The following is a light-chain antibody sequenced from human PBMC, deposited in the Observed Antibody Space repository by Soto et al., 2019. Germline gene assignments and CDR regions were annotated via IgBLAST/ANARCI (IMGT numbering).Light chain of an antibody. Sequence: IQMTQSPSSLSGSGGDRVSITGRASQSISSYLNWYQQKPGKAPKVXIYAASSLQSGVPSRFSGSGSGTDFTLTISSLPPEDFETYYCQQSYSTPHTFGQGTRLEIK. V-gene: IGKV1-39*01. J-gene: IGKJ5*01. CDR3: QQSYSTPHT. CDR2: AAS. CDR1: QSISSY.